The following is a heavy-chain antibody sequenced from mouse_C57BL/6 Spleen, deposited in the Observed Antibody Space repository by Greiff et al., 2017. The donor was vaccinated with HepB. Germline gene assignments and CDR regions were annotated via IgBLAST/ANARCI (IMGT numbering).Heavy chain of an antibody. J-gene: IGHJ4*01. V-gene: IGHV5-12*01. Sequence: EVKLMESGGGLVQPGGSLKLSCAASGFTFSDYYMYWVRQTPEKRLEWVAYISNGGGSTYYPDTVKGRFTLSRDNAKNTLYLQLSRLKSEDTAMYYCARRHYYGSSYYAMDYWGQGTSVTVSS. D-gene: IGHD1-1*01. CDR1: GFTFSDYY. CDR2: ISNGGGST. CDR3: ARRHYYGSSYYAMDY.